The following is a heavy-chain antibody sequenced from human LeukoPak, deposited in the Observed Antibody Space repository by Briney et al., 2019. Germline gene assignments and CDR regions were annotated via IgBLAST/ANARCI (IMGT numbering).Heavy chain of an antibody. V-gene: IGHV1-69*13. CDR1: GGAFSSYA. J-gene: IGHJ4*02. Sequence: ASVKVSCKASGGAFSSYAISWVRQAPGQGLEWMGGIIPIFGTANYAQKFQGRVTITADESTSTAYMELSSLRSEDTAVYYCARDPLRYDYGDYWGQGTLVTVSS. CDR3: ARDPLRYDYGDY. CDR2: IIPIFGTA. D-gene: IGHD1-14*01.